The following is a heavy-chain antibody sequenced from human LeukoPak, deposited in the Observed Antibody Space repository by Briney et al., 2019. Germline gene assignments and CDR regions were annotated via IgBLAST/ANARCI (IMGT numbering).Heavy chain of an antibody. J-gene: IGHJ5*02. Sequence: APVKVSCKASGYTFTSYDINWVRQAPGQGLEWMGIINPSGGSTSYAQKFQGRVTMTRDTSTSTVYMELSSLRSEDTAVYYCARGDLRYMVVTFDPWGQGTLVTVSS. D-gene: IGHD2-21*02. CDR1: GYTFTSYD. CDR2: INPSGGST. CDR3: ARGDLRYMVVTFDP. V-gene: IGHV1-46*01.